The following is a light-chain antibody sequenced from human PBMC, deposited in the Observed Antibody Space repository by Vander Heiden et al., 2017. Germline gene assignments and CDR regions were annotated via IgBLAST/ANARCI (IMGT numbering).Light chain of an antibody. J-gene: IGKJ1*01. CDR1: QSISSY. V-gene: IGKV1-39*01. Sequence: DIQMTKSASSLSASVGDRVTITCRASQSISSYLNWYQQKPGKAPKLLIYAASSLQSGVPSRFSGSVSGTDFTLTISSLQPEDFATYYCQQSYSTPPTFGQGTKVEIK. CDR3: QQSYSTPPT. CDR2: AAS.